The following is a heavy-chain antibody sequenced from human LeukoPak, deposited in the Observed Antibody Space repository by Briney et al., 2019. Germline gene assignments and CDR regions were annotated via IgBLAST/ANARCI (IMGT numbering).Heavy chain of an antibody. J-gene: IGHJ4*02. CDR1: GGSISSGSYY. Sequence: PSQTLSLTCTVSGGSISSGSYYWSWIRQPAGKGLEWIGRIYTSGSTNYNPSLKSRVTISVDTSKNQFSLKLSSVTAADTAVYYCARASSDFWSGYSSAIDYWGQGTLVTVSS. CDR2: IYTSGST. CDR3: ARASSDFWSGYSSAIDY. V-gene: IGHV4-61*02. D-gene: IGHD3-3*01.